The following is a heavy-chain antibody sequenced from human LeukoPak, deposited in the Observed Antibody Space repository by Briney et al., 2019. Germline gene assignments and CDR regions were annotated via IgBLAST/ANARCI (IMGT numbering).Heavy chain of an antibody. D-gene: IGHD3-10*01. V-gene: IGHV1-69*06. CDR1: GGTFSSYA. Sequence: ASVKVSCKASGGTFSSYAISWVRQAPGQGLEWMGGIIPIFGTANYAQKFQGRVTITADKSTSTAYMELSSLRSEDTAVYYCARPSDWFGELSPYYYGMDVWGKGTTVTVSS. CDR3: ARPSDWFGELSPYYYGMDV. CDR2: IIPIFGTA. J-gene: IGHJ6*04.